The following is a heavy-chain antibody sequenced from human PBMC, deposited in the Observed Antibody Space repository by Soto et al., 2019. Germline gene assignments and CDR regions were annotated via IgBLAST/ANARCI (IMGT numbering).Heavy chain of an antibody. J-gene: IGHJ6*04. Sequence: PGGSLRLSCAASGFTFSSYSMNWVRQAPGKGLEWVSSISSSSSYIYYADSVKGRFTISRDNAKNSLYLQMNSLRAEDTAVYYCARDRGTIFGVATSRGMDVWGKGTTVTVSS. D-gene: IGHD3-3*01. CDR2: ISSSSSYI. CDR1: GFTFSSYS. CDR3: ARDRGTIFGVATSRGMDV. V-gene: IGHV3-21*01.